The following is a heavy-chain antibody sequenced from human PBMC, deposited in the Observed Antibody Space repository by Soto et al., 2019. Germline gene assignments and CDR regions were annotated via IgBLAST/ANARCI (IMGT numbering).Heavy chain of an antibody. V-gene: IGHV3-74*01. CDR2: INTDGSTT. Sequence: EVQLVESGGVSVQPGGSLRLSCTASGFTLSNYWMHWVRQAPGKGLVWVSRINTDGSTTTYADSVKGRFTISRDNAKNTVYLQMNSLRDEDTAVYYCVRIRRGDGYTFGYWCQGTLVNVSS. J-gene: IGHJ4*02. CDR1: GFTLSNYW. D-gene: IGHD5-12*01. CDR3: VRIRRGDGYTFGY.